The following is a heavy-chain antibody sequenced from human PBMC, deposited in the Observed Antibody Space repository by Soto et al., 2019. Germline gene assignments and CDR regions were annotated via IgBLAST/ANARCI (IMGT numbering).Heavy chain of an antibody. CDR2: MNPINGAT. V-gene: IGHV1-8*02. J-gene: IGHJ6*02. CDR1: GYDFTAYD. Sequence: ASVKVSCKTSGYDFTAYDINWVRQASGQELEWMGWMNPINGATGSARRFQGRVSMTRNTATGTAYLELTSLRSDDTGVYYCGRGPSPRAPAGGTPYYYAMDVWGQGTTVTVAS. CDR3: GRGPSPRAPAGGTPYYYAMDV. D-gene: IGHD2-2*01.